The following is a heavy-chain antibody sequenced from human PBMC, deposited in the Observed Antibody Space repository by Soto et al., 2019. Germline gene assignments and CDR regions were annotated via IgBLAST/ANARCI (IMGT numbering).Heavy chain of an antibody. Sequence: GASVKVSCKASGGTFSSYAISWVRQAPGQGLEWMGGIIPIFGTANYAQKFQGRVTITADESTSTAYMELSSLRSEDTAVYYCARATAGTGQYYYYGMDVWGQGTTVTVSS. D-gene: IGHD6-19*01. CDR3: ARATAGTGQYYYYGMDV. CDR1: GGTFSSYA. V-gene: IGHV1-69*13. J-gene: IGHJ6*02. CDR2: IIPIFGTA.